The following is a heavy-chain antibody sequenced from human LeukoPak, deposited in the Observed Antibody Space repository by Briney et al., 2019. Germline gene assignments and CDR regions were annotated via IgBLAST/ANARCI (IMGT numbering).Heavy chain of an antibody. CDR2: INAGNGNT. D-gene: IGHD3-9*01. Sequence: ASVKVSCKASGYTFTSYAMHWVRQAPGQRLEWMGWINAGNGNTKYSQKFQGRVTITRDTSASTAYMELSSLRSEDTAVYYCARAQIRYFDWAYPVDYWGQGTLVTVSS. CDR1: GYTFTSYA. V-gene: IGHV1-3*01. CDR3: ARAQIRYFDWAYPVDY. J-gene: IGHJ4*02.